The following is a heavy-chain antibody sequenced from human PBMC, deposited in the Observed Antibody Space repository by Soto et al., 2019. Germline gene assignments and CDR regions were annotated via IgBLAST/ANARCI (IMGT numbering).Heavy chain of an antibody. Sequence: ASLNVSCKTSGYTLINFCVRWVRHAPGQGLEWVGWISTYNDNTNYAQKFQGRVTMTTDTSTSTAYMELRSLRSDDTAVYYCARDYCSSITCYSNWFDPWGQ. D-gene: IGHD2-2*02. CDR3: ARDYCSSITCYSNWFDP. J-gene: IGHJ5*02. CDR1: GYTLINFC. V-gene: IGHV1-18*01. CDR2: ISTYNDNT.